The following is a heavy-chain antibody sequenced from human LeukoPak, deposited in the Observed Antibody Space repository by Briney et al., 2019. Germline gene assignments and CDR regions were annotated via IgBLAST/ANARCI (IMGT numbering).Heavy chain of an antibody. D-gene: IGHD3-16*01. V-gene: IGHV3-48*02. CDR3: AAGAFGGFDY. CDR1: GFTFSSYG. J-gene: IGHJ4*02. CDR2: ISSSDTI. Sequence: GGSLRPSCAASGFTFSSYGMNWVRQAPGKGLEWVSYISSSDTIYYADSMKGRFTISRNNAKNSLYLQMNSLRDEDTAVYYCAAGAFGGFDYWGQGTLVTVSS.